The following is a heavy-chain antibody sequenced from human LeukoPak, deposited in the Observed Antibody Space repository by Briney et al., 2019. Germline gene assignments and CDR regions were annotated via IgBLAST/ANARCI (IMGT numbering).Heavy chain of an antibody. V-gene: IGHV3-7*01. CDR1: GFIFSNLW. J-gene: IGHJ4*02. Sequence: GGSLRLSCAASGFIFSNLWLSWVRQAPGKGLEWVASIKQDGSEKYYVDSVKGRFTISRDNAKNSLYLQMNSLRAEDTAVYYCARGQQFCVWGQGTLVTVSS. CDR3: ARGQQFCV. CDR2: IKQDGSEK. D-gene: IGHD6-13*01.